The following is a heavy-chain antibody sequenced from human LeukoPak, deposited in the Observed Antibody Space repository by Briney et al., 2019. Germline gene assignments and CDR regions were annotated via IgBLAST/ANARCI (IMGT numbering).Heavy chain of an antibody. CDR2: IWYDGSNK. CDR3: ARDHRALSSSGAFDI. J-gene: IGHJ3*02. D-gene: IGHD6-6*01. Sequence: GGSLRLSCAASGFTFSSSAMSWVRQAPGKGLEGVAVIWYDGSNKYYADSVKGRFTISRDNSMNTLYLQMNSLRAEDTAVYYCARDHRALSSSGAFDIWGQGTMVTVSS. CDR1: GFTFSSSA. V-gene: IGHV3-33*08.